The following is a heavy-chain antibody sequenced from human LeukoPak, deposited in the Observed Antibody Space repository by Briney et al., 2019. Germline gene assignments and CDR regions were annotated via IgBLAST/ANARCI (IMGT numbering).Heavy chain of an antibody. D-gene: IGHD3-3*01. V-gene: IGHV3-15*01. J-gene: IGHJ4*02. CDR3: TTESRVRFLEWLSGRHFDY. CDR2: IKSKTDGGTT. CDR1: GFTFSNAW. Sequence: GGSLRLSCAASGFTFSNAWMSWVRQAPGKGLEWVGRIKSKTDGGTTDYAAPVKDRSTISRDDSKNTLFLQMNSLKTEDTAVYYCTTESRVRFLEWLSGRHFDYWGQGTLVTVSS.